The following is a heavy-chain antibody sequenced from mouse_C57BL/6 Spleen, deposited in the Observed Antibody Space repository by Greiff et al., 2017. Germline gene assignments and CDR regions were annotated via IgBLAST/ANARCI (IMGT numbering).Heavy chain of an antibody. V-gene: IGHV1-53*01. Sequence: VQLQQPGTELVKPGASVKLSCKASGYTFTSYWMHWVKQRPGQGLEWIGNINPSNGGTNYNEKFKSKATLTVDKSSSTAFMQLSSLTSEDSAFYYCARGDYDDPLAWFAYWGQGTLVTVSA. CDR2: INPSNGGT. CDR3: ARGDYDDPLAWFAY. CDR1: GYTFTSYW. D-gene: IGHD2-13*01. J-gene: IGHJ3*01.